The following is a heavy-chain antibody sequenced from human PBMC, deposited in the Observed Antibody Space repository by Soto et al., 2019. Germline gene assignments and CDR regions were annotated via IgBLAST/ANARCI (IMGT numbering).Heavy chain of an antibody. Sequence: QVQLQESGPGLVKTSETLSLTCTVSGASLSGSYWSWIRRPAGKGLEWIGRIYFTGSTNYNPSLRGRVTVSVDTSKKQCTLRLNSATAADPAMYYYGRDPRGQTTEGAPSYFDLWGRGTLVTVSS. J-gene: IGHJ2*01. CDR3: GRDPRGQTTEGAPSYFDL. CDR2: IYFTGST. D-gene: IGHD3-10*01. V-gene: IGHV4-4*07. CDR1: GASLSGSY.